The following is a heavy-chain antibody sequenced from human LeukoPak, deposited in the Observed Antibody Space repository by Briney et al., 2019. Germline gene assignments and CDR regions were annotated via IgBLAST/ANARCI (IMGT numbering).Heavy chain of an antibody. J-gene: IGHJ4*02. Sequence: SQTLSLTCTVSGGSISSGDYYWSWIRQPPGKGLEWIGYIYYSGSTNYNPSLKSRVTISVDTSKNQFSLKLSSVTAADTAVYYCASDGRYNYPPRYWGQGTLVTVSS. CDR2: IYYSGST. V-gene: IGHV4-30-4*01. CDR3: ASDGRYNYPPRY. D-gene: IGHD5-24*01. CDR1: GGSISSGDYY.